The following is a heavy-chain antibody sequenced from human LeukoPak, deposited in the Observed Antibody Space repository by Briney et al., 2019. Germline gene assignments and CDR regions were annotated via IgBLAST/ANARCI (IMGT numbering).Heavy chain of an antibody. V-gene: IGHV3-48*01. CDR1: GFTFSSYS. J-gene: IGHJ3*02. Sequence: PGGSLRLSCAASGFTFSSYSMNWVRQAPGKGLEWVSYISSSSSTIYYADSVKGRFTISRDNSKNTLYLQMNSLRAEDTAVYYCAKSPYYYDSSGYSFDAFDIWGQGTMVTVSS. CDR3: AKSPYYYDSSGYSFDAFDI. CDR2: ISSSSSTI. D-gene: IGHD3-22*01.